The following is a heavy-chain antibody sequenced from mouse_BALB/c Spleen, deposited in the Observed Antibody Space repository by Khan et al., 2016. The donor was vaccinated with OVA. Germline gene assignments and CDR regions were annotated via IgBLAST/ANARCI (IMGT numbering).Heavy chain of an antibody. CDR2: INPNNGAT. CDR1: GYTFTEYT. J-gene: IGHJ4*01. CDR3: ARDAGRY. Sequence: VQLKQSGPELVKPGASVKMSCKTSGYTFTEYTLHWVKQSPGKSLEWIGVINPNNGATSYNQKFKGKATLTVDKSSSTAYMEFRSLTSEDSAVYYWARDAGRYGGQGTSVTVSS. D-gene: IGHD3-3*01. V-gene: IGHV1-22*01.